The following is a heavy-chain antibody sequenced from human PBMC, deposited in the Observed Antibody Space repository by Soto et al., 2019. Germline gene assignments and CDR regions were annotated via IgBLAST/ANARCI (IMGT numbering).Heavy chain of an antibody. CDR2: ISTFNGKT. CDR3: ARLLTEGATFREDAFDL. D-gene: IGHD3-9*01. Sequence: QIQLMQSGGAVKTPGASLKVSCTTSRYTFTSHGIAWVRQAPGQWLEWMGWISTFNGKTDYAQKFQGRFTMTADTITSTVHMELRSLRSDDTGVYYCARLLTEGATFREDAFDLWGPGTKVTVSS. CDR1: RYTFTSHG. J-gene: IGHJ3*01. V-gene: IGHV1-18*01.